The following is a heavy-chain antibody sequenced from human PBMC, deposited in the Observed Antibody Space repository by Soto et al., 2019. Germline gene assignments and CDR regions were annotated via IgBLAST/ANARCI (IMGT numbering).Heavy chain of an antibody. D-gene: IGHD1-26*01. V-gene: IGHV4-30-4*01. CDR3: ARAVTDGKTYYYYGMDV. CDR2: IYYSGST. CDR1: GGSISSGDYY. Sequence: QVQLQESGPGLVKPSQTLSLTCTVSGGSISSGDYYWSWIRQPPGKGLEWIGYIYYSGSTYYNPSLKSRVTISVDTSKNQFSLKLSSVTAADTAVYYCARAVTDGKTYYYYGMDVWGQGTTVTVSS. J-gene: IGHJ6*02.